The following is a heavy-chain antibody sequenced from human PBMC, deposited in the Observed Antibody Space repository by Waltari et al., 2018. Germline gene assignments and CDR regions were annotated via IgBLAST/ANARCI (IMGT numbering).Heavy chain of an antibody. CDR2: LRDDGRNK. CDR3: AKDRIAARRYCGMDV. Sequence: QVQLVESGGGVVQPGGSLRLSCAASGFTFSSYGMHWVRQAPGKGLGWLAVLRDDGRNKYYAESVKGRFTISRDNSKNTLYLQMNSLRAEDTAVYYCAKDRIAARRYCGMDVWGQGTTVTVSS. V-gene: IGHV3-30*02. D-gene: IGHD6-6*01. J-gene: IGHJ6*02. CDR1: GFTFSSYG.